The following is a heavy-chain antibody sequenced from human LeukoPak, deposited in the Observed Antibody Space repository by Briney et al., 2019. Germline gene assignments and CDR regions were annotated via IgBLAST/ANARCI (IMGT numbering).Heavy chain of an antibody. CDR3: AALDSSVHWVYYYYGMDV. D-gene: IGHD3-22*01. Sequence: GGSLRLSCAASGFTFNNYAMSWVRQAPGKGLEWVSSISSSSSYIYYADSVKGRFTISRDNAKNSLYLQMNSLRAEDTAVYYCAALDSSVHWVYYYYGMDVWGQGTTVTVSS. J-gene: IGHJ6*02. CDR1: GFTFNNYA. V-gene: IGHV3-21*01. CDR2: ISSSSSYI.